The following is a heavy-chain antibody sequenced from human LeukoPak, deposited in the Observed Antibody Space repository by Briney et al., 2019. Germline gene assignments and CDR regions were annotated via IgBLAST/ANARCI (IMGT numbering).Heavy chain of an antibody. J-gene: IGHJ4*02. CDR1: GGSISSYY. CDR3: ARHVRGVIIFDY. Sequence: SETLSLACTVSGGSISSYYWSWIRQPPGKGLEWIGYIYYSGSTNYNPSLKSRVTISVDTSKNQFSLKLSSVTAADTAVYYCARHVRGVIIFDYWGQGTLVTVSS. D-gene: IGHD3-10*02. V-gene: IGHV4-59*08. CDR2: IYYSGST.